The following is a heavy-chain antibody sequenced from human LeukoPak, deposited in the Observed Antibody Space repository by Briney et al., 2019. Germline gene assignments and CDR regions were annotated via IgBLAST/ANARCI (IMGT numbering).Heavy chain of an antibody. Sequence: GESLRISCKGAGCIFSNHWINWVRQMPGKGLEWMGRIDPSDSYTTYSPSFEGHVTISADTSIRTAYLQWSSLKASDTAMYYCARRSIGSESRFASDIWGQGTVVTVSS. V-gene: IGHV5-10-1*01. CDR2: IDPSDSYT. D-gene: IGHD1-26*01. CDR1: GCIFSNHW. J-gene: IGHJ3*02. CDR3: ARRSIGSESRFASDI.